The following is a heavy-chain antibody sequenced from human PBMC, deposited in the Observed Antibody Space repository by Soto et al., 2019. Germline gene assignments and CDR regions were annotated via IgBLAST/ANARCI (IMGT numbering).Heavy chain of an antibody. D-gene: IGHD4-17*01. CDR2: SRNKANSYTA. CDR1: GFTFSDHY. Sequence: EVQLVESGGGGVQPGGSLRLSCSASGFTFSDHYMDWVRQAPGKGLEWVGRSRNKANSYTADYAASVKGRFTISRDDSKDSLYLQMNSLKTEDTAVYYCARRHDSGDYAGAVDIWGQGTMVTISS. J-gene: IGHJ3*02. CDR3: ARRHDSGDYAGAVDI. V-gene: IGHV3-72*01.